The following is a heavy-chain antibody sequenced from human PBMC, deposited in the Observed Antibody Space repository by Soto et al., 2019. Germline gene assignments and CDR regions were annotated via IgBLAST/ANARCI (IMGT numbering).Heavy chain of an antibody. CDR3: ERVFYGSGSYSYYYYYGMDV. V-gene: IGHV4-34*01. CDR2: INHSGST. CDR1: GVSFSGYY. J-gene: IGHJ6*02. Sequence: PSETPSLTCAVYGVSFSGYYWSWIRQPPGKGLEWIGEINHSGSTNYNPSLKSRVTISVDPSKNQFSLKLSSVTAADTAVYYCERVFYGSGSYSYYYYYGMDVWGQGTTVTVSS. D-gene: IGHD3-10*01.